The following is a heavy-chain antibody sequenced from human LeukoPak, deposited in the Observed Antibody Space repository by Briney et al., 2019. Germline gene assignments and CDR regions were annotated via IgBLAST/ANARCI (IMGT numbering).Heavy chain of an antibody. CDR3: AKALTPQAYYYYYMDV. CDR1: GFTFSSYA. V-gene: IGHV3-23*01. Sequence: GGSLRLSCAASGFTFSSYAMSWVRQAPGKGQEWVSAISGSGGSTYYADSVKGRFTISRDNSKNTLYLQMNSLRAEDTAVYYCAKALTPQAYYYYYMDVWGKGTTVTVSS. D-gene: IGHD1-14*01. CDR2: ISGSGGST. J-gene: IGHJ6*03.